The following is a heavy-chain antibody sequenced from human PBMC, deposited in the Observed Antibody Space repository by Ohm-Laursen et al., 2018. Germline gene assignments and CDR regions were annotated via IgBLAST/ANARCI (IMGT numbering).Heavy chain of an antibody. Sequence: GASVKVSCKTSGYTFTSYDINWVRQATGQGLEWMGWMNPNSGNTGYAQKFQGRVTMTRNTSISTAYMELSSLRSEDTAVYYCARAVSLEAIMAYCGMDVWAKGPRSPSP. J-gene: IGHJ6*02. CDR1: GYTFTSYD. CDR2: MNPNSGNT. CDR3: ARAVSLEAIMAYCGMDV. D-gene: IGHD2-21*01. V-gene: IGHV1-8*01.